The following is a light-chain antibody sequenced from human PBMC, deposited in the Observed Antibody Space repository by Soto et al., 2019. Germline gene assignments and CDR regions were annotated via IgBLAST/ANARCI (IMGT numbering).Light chain of an antibody. V-gene: IGKV3-20*01. J-gene: IGKJ2*01. CDR3: QQYGTSYAFT. CDR1: QSVTSSH. Sequence: EIVLTQSPCTLSLSLGERATLACRASQSVTSSHLAWHQQKPGQAPRLLIYGGSSMATGIPDKFSGSASGTDFTLAISRLETEDFAVYCCHCQQYGTSYAFTFGQGTKLEIK. CDR2: GGS.